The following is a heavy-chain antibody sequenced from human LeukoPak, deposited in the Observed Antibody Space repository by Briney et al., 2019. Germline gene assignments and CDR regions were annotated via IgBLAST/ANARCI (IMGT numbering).Heavy chain of an antibody. Sequence: SETLSLTCTVSGYSLSSGYYWGWIRQPPGKGLEWIGSINHSGNTYYNPSLKSRVTISVDTSKNQFSLNLSSVTAADTAVYYCARDRPTGNFDYWGQGTLVTVSS. V-gene: IGHV4-38-2*02. CDR2: INHSGNT. J-gene: IGHJ4*02. CDR1: GYSLSSGYY. D-gene: IGHD2-8*02. CDR3: ARDRPTGNFDY.